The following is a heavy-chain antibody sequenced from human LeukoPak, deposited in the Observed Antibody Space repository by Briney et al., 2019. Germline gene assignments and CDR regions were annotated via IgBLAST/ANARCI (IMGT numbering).Heavy chain of an antibody. J-gene: IGHJ6*03. V-gene: IGHV4-34*01. Sequence: SETLSLTCAVYGESLSGYYWTWIRQPPGKGLEWIGEINHFGNTNYNPSLKSRVTISLDTSKSQFSLKLSSVTAADTAVYYCARLNLLSVTVFGVVKRNYYYMDVWGKGTTVAVSS. CDR1: GESLSGYY. CDR2: INHFGNT. D-gene: IGHD3-3*01. CDR3: ARLNLLSVTVFGVVKRNYYYMDV.